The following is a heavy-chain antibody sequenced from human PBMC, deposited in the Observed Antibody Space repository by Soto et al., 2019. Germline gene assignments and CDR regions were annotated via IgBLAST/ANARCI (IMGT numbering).Heavy chain of an antibody. J-gene: IGHJ4*02. CDR1: GGSVSSEHYY. CDR2: FYYTGST. CDR3: AGGTDGKKVAY. D-gene: IGHD5-12*01. V-gene: IGHV4-61*03. Sequence: SETLSLTCTVSGGSVSSEHYYWNWIRQPPGKGLEWIGYFYYTGSTNYNPSLESRLTMSVDMSKIHFSLKLTSVTAADTAVYYCAGGTDGKKVAYWGQGTLVTVSS.